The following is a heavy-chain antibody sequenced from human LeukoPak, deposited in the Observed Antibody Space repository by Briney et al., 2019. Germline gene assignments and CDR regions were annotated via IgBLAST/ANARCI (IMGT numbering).Heavy chain of an antibody. CDR3: AKGSGDTSYSSSDY. CDR1: GFTFSSYA. V-gene: IGHV3-23*01. CDR2: MSGTGGTT. J-gene: IGHJ4*02. Sequence: PGGSLRLSCAASGFTFSSYAMSWVRQAPGKRLECVSLMSGTGGTTYYTDSVKGRFTISKDNSRNTVYLQMNSLRVEDTAVYFCAKGSGDTSYSSSDYWGQGTLVTVSS. D-gene: IGHD2-15*01.